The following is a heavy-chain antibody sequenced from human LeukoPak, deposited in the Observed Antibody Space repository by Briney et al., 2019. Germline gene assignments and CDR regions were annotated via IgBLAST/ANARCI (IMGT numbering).Heavy chain of an antibody. D-gene: IGHD3-16*01. CDR2: VESVGTKA. J-gene: IGHJ3*02. CDR1: GFTFTDYW. CDR3: ARGGRDHAFDI. Sequence: PGGSLRLSCAASGFTFTDYWMHWVRQAPGKGLVWVSRVESVGTKAIYADSVQGRFTISRDNAKNSLYLQINSLRAEDTAVYCCARGGRDHAFDIWGQGTMVTVSS. V-gene: IGHV3-74*01.